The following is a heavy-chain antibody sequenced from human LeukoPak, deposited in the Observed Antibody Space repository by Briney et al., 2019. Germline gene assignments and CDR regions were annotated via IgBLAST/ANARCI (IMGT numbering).Heavy chain of an antibody. J-gene: IGHJ6*02. CDR2: IIPILGIA. CDR3: ARDRPRTYDDILTGYFRNYYYYGMDV. V-gene: IGHV1-69*04. Sequence: ASVKVSCKASGGTFSSYATSWVRQAPGQGLEWMGRIIPILGIANYAQKFQGRVTITADKSTSTAYMELSSLRSEDTAVYYCARDRPRTYDDILTGYFRNYYYYGMDVWGQGTTVTVSS. D-gene: IGHD3-9*01. CDR1: GGTFSSYA.